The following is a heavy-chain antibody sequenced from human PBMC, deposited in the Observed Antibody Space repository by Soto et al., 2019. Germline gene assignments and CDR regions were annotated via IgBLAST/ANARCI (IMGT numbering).Heavy chain of an antibody. Sequence: SETLSLTCAVYGGSFSGYYWSWIRQPPGKGLEWIGEINHSGSTNYNPSLKSRVTISVDTSKNQFSLKLSSVTAADTAVYYCAGRRPLMHSPGGYFDYWGQGTLVTVSS. V-gene: IGHV4-34*01. CDR2: INHSGST. J-gene: IGHJ4*02. CDR3: AGRRPLMHSPGGYFDY. CDR1: GGSFSGYY. D-gene: IGHD2-8*02.